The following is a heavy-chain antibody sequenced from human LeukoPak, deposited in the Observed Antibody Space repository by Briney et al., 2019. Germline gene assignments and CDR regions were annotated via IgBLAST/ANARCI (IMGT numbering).Heavy chain of an antibody. Sequence: GRSLRLSCAASGFTFSDYYMSWVRQAPGKGLEWVSYISSSGSPIYYADSVKGRFTISRDNAKNSLYLQMNSLRAEDTAVYYCARGDGYNSYYFDYWGQGTLVTVSS. J-gene: IGHJ4*02. CDR3: ARGDGYNSYYFDY. V-gene: IGHV3-11*01. D-gene: IGHD5-24*01. CDR1: GFTFSDYY. CDR2: ISSSGSPI.